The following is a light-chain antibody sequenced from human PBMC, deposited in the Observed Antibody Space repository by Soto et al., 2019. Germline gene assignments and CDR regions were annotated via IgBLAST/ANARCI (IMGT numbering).Light chain of an antibody. CDR3: CSFAGSFYV. J-gene: IGLJ1*01. V-gene: IGLV2-11*01. Sequence: QSVLTQPRSVSGSPGQSVAISCTGTSRDVDAYDFVSWYQHHPGKAPKLIISEVSKRPSGVSHRFSGSKSGNKASLTISGIQAEDEAEYFCCSFAGSFYVFGTGTKHTVL. CDR1: SRDVDAYDF. CDR2: EVS.